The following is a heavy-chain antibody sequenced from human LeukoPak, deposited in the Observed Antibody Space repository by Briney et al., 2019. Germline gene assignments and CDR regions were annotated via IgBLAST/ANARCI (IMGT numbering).Heavy chain of an antibody. CDR3: AKDQHMFGELYIRRGWIDP. CDR2: ISGSGGST. D-gene: IGHD3-10*02. CDR1: GFTFSSYG. V-gene: IGHV3-23*01. J-gene: IGHJ5*02. Sequence: GGTLRLSCAASGFTFSSYGMSWVRQAPGKGLEWVSAISGSGGSTYYADSVKGRFTISRDNSKNTLYLQMNSLRAEDAAVYYCAKDQHMFGELYIRRGWIDPWGQGTLVTVSS.